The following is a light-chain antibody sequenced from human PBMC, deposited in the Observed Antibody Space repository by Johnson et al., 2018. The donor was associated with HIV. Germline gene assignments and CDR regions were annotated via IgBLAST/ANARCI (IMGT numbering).Light chain of an antibody. Sequence: QSVLTQPPSVSAAPGQTVNISCSGNVSNIESYFVSWYKQLPGAAPTLLIYEDNKRPSGIPDRFSGSKSGATATLGITGLQTGDEADYYCGIWDASLSPLYVFGTGTTITGL. CDR3: GIWDASLSPLYV. V-gene: IGLV1-51*02. J-gene: IGLJ1*01. CDR1: VSNIESYF. CDR2: EDN.